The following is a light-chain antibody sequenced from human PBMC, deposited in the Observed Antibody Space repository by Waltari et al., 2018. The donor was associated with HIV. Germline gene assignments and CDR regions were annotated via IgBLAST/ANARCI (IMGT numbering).Light chain of an antibody. CDR3: TTWDSSVTAWV. CDR1: SSNIGSDF. J-gene: IGLJ3*02. Sequence: QSVLTQPPSASGTPGQRVTISCSGSSSNIGSDFVYWYQQLPDRFSGSKSGTSASLAISGLRSEDEADYYCTTWDSSVTAWVFGGGTKLTVL. V-gene: IGLV1-47*01.